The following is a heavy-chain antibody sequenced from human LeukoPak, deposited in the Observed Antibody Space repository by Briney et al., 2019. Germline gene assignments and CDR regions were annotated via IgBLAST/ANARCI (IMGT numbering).Heavy chain of an antibody. CDR2: ISYDGRNQ. CDR3: ARSRDGYNYAFDY. Sequence: PGGSLRLSCAASGFTFSSYAMHWVRQAPGKGLEWVAVISYDGRNQYYAGSVKGRFTFSRDNSKNTLYVQMNSLRDEDTAVYYCARSRDGYNYAFDYWGQGTLVTVSS. CDR1: GFTFSSYA. D-gene: IGHD5-24*01. J-gene: IGHJ4*02. V-gene: IGHV3-30*04.